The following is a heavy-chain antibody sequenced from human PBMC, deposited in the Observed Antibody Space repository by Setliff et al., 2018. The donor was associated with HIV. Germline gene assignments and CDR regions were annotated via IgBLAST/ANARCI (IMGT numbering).Heavy chain of an antibody. Sequence: GGSLRLSCAASGFTFSSYWMSWVRQAPGKGLEWVANIKQDGSVKYYVDSVKGRFSISRDNAKNSLYLQMNSLRVEDTAVYYCARVAYCGGDCYRGGAFDIWGQGTMVTVS. D-gene: IGHD2-21*01. CDR3: ARVAYCGGDCYRGGAFDI. CDR2: IKQDGSVK. J-gene: IGHJ3*02. V-gene: IGHV3-7*01. CDR1: GFTFSSYW.